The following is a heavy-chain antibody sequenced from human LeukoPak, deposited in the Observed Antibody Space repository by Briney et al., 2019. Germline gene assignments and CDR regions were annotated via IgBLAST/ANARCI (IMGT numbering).Heavy chain of an antibody. J-gene: IGHJ4*02. Sequence: GGSLRLSCAASGVTFSSYGMSWVGQAPGKGLEWVSAISVSGGSTYYTDSLKGRFTISRDNSKNTLYLQMNSLRADETDVYYCAKVPTYLWGQGTLVTVSS. V-gene: IGHV3-23*01. CDR2: ISVSGGST. CDR3: AKVPTYL. CDR1: GVTFSSYG.